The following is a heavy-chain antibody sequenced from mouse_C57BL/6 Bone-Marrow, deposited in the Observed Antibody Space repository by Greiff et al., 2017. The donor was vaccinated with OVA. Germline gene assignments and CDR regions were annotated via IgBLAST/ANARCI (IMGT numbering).Heavy chain of an antibody. V-gene: IGHV1-61*01. CDR3: ARSTYYYGSSSGYFDV. CDR1: GYTFTSYW. J-gene: IGHJ1*03. Sequence: QVQLKQPGAELVRPGSSVKLSCKASGYTFTSYWMDWVKQRPGQGLEWIGNIYPSDSETHYNQKFKDKATLTVDKSSSTAYMQLSSLTSEDSAVYYCARSTYYYGSSSGYFDVWGTGTTVTVSS. CDR2: IYPSDSET. D-gene: IGHD1-1*01.